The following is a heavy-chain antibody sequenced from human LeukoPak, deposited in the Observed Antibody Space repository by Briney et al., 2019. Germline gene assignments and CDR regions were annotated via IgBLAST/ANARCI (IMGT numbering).Heavy chain of an antibody. CDR2: MNPNSGNT. CDR3: ARGLVLWFGELFDY. CDR1: GYTFTSSD. V-gene: IGHV1-8*01. D-gene: IGHD3-10*01. Sequence: ASVKVSCKASGYTFTSSDINWVRQATGQGLEWMGWMNPNSGNTGYAQKFQGRVTMTRNTSISIAYMELSSLRSEDTAVYYCARGLVLWFGELFDYWGQGTLVTVSS. J-gene: IGHJ4*02.